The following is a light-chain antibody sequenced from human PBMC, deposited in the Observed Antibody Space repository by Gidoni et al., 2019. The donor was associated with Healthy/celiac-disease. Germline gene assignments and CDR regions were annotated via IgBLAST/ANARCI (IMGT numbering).Light chain of an antibody. CDR1: QSMSSY. CDR2: AAS. Sequence: DIQTTQSPSSLSASVGDRVTIPCRASQSMSSYLNWYQQKPGKAPKLLIYAASSLQSGVPSRFSGSGSGTDFTLTISSLQPEDFATYYCQQGYSTPKTLGQGTKLEIK. CDR3: QQGYSTPKT. V-gene: IGKV1-39*01. J-gene: IGKJ2*01.